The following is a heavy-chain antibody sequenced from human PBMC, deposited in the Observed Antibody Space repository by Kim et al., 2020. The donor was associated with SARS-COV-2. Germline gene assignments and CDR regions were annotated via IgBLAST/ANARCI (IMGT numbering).Heavy chain of an antibody. CDR2: ISGSGGST. CDR3: AKDRAGSYYPNYFSYGIDV. V-gene: IGHV3-23*01. CDR1: GFTFSSYA. J-gene: IGHJ6*02. Sequence: GGSLRLSCAASGFTFSSYAMSWVRQAPGKGLEWVSAISGSGGSTYYADSVKGRFTISRDNSKNTLYLQMNSLRAEDTAVYYCAKDRAGSYYPNYFSYGIDVLGQGTTVPVSS. D-gene: IGHD1-26*01.